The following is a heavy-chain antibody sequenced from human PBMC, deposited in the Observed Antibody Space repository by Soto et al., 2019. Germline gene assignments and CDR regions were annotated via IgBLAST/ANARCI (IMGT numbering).Heavy chain of an antibody. V-gene: IGHV4-59*01. CDR1: GGSISSYY. Sequence: SETLSLTCTVSGGSISSYYWSWIRQPPGKGLEWIGYIYYSGSTNYNPSLKSRVTISVDTSKNQFSLKLSSVTAADTAVYYCARGYYDILTGLYYYYYGMDVWGQGTTVTVS. CDR2: IYYSGST. J-gene: IGHJ6*02. D-gene: IGHD3-9*01. CDR3: ARGYYDILTGLYYYYYGMDV.